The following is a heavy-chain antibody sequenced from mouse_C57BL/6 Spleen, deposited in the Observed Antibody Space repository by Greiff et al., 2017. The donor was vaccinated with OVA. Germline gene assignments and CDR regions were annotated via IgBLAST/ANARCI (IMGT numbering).Heavy chain of an antibody. V-gene: IGHV10-1*01. CDR2: IRSKSNNYAT. J-gene: IGHJ4*01. CDR1: GFSFNTYA. Sequence: EAGGGLVQPKGSLKLSCAASGFSFNTYAMNWVRQAPGKGLEWVARIRSKSNNYATYYADSVKDRFTISRDDSESMLYLQMNNLKTEDTAMYYCVRHGGYDYAMDYWGQGTSVTVSS. CDR3: VRHGGYDYAMDY. D-gene: IGHD2-2*01.